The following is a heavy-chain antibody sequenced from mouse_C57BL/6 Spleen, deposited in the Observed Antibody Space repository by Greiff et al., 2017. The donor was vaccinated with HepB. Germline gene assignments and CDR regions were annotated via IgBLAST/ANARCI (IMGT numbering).Heavy chain of an antibody. D-gene: IGHD1-1*01. CDR3: ERKDYYYGSQRDYAMDY. J-gene: IGHJ4*01. CDR1: GYTFTDYY. CDR2: INPNNGGT. V-gene: IGHV1-26*01. Sequence: VQLQQSGPELVKPGASVKISCKASGYTFTDYYMNWVKQSHGKSLEWIGDINPNNGGTSYNQKFKGKATLTVDKSSSTAYMELRSLTSEDSAVYYCERKDYYYGSQRDYAMDYWGQGTSVTVSS.